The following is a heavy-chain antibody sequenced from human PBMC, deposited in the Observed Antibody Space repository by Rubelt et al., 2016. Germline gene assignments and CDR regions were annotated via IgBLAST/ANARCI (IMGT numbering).Heavy chain of an antibody. Sequence: QVQLQESAPGLVKPSQTLSLTCTVSGGSISSGGYYWTWIRQHPGKGLEWIGNIYYSGSTKYNPSLKSRVTISVDTSNDQFSLKLSSVTAADTAVYYCARHRDNIVPRFNYWGQGTLVTVSS. V-gene: IGHV4-31*03. CDR3: ARHRDNIVPRFNY. J-gene: IGHJ4*02. CDR1: GGSISSGGYY. D-gene: IGHD2-2*01. CDR2: IYYSGST.